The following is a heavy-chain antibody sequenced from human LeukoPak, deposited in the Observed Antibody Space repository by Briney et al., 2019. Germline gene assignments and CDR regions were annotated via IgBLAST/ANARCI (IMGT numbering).Heavy chain of an antibody. CDR3: ARHGRTYCSSTSCYARRDGLDY. CDR1: GGSISSYY. CDR2: IYYSGST. Sequence: PSETLSLTCTVSGGSISSYYWSWIRQPPGKGLEWIGYIYYSGSTNYNPSLKSRVTISVDTSKNQFSLKLSSVTAADTAVYYCARHGRTYCSSTSCYARRDGLDYWGQGTLVTVSS. D-gene: IGHD2-2*01. V-gene: IGHV4-59*08. J-gene: IGHJ4*02.